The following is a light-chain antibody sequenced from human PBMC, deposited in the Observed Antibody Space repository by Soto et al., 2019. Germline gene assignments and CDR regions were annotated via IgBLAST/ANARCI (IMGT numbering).Light chain of an antibody. J-gene: IGKJ4*01. CDR1: QGINNY. CDR3: QQYHTLPIT. V-gene: IGKV1-33*01. Sequence: DIQMTQSPSSLSASVGDRVTITCQASQGINNYLNGYQQKPGNAPKLLIFDTSDLETGVPSRFSGRGSGTDFTFTISSLQPEDVAAYYCQQYHTLPITFGGGTKV. CDR2: DTS.